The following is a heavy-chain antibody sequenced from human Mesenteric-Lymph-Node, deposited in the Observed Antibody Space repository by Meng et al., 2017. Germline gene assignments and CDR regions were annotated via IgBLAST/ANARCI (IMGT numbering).Heavy chain of an antibody. CDR1: GYTFTSHV. D-gene: IGHD1-1*01. J-gene: IGHJ4*02. Sequence: QVQLMQSGAEVKKPGASVKVSCKASGYTFTSHVMHWVRQAPGQRFEWMGWINPGNANTRYSQKFQGRVTITRDTSASTAYMELSSLTSEDTAVYYCARQIVSTYYFDYWGQGTLVTVSS. CDR2: INPGNANT. CDR3: ARQIVSTYYFDY. V-gene: IGHV1-3*01.